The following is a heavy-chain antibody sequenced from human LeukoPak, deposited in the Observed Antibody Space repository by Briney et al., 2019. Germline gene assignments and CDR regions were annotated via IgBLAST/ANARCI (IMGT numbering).Heavy chain of an antibody. CDR1: GFSFSDAW. J-gene: IGHJ4*02. Sequence: GGSLRLSCAVSGFSFSDAWMSWVRQTPGKGLEWVGRIESKTDGGTTDYAALVKGRFTISRDDSTNTLYLQMNSLKSEDTAVYYCTTYGSGRKFDYWGQGILVTVSS. CDR2: IESKTDGGTT. V-gene: IGHV3-15*04. CDR3: TTYGSGRKFDY. D-gene: IGHD3-10*01.